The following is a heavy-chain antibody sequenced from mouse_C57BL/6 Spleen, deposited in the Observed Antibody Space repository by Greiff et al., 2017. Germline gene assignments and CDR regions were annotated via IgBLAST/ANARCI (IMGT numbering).Heavy chain of an antibody. J-gene: IGHJ1*03. CDR3: ARGDYYGSSPYYFDV. Sequence: QVQLQQSGPELVKPGASVKISCKASGYAFSSSWMNWVKQRPGTGLEWIGRIYPGDGDTNYNGQFKGKATLTADKSSSTAYMQLSSLTSEDSAVYCCARGDYYGSSPYYFDVWGTGTTVTVSS. D-gene: IGHD1-1*01. CDR1: GYAFSSSW. V-gene: IGHV1-82*01. CDR2: IYPGDGDT.